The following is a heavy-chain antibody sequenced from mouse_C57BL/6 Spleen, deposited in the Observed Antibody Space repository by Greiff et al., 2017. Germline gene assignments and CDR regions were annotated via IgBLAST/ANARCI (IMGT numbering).Heavy chain of an antibody. J-gene: IGHJ4*01. CDR2: IYPRSGNT. CDR1: GYTFTSYG. Sequence: VQLQQSGAELARPGASVKLSCKASGYTFTSYGISWVKQRTGPGLEWIGEIYPRSGNTYYNEKFKGKATLTADKSSSTAYMELRSLTSEDSAVYFCARSTAGNYAMDYWGQGTSVTVSS. V-gene: IGHV1-81*01. D-gene: IGHD1-2*01. CDR3: ARSTAGNYAMDY.